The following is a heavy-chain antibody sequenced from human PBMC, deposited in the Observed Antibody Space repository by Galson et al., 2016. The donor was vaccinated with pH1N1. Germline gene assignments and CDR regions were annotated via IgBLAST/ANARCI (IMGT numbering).Heavy chain of an antibody. Sequence: SLRLSCADSGFTFSTYWMTWVRQIPGKGLQWLANIKQDGSEKHYVDSVKGRFTISRDNAKNSLYLQMNSLRAVDTAVYYCARERAGAFHLWGQGTMVIVSS. CDR3: ARERAGAFHL. J-gene: IGHJ3*01. CDR1: GFTFSTYW. CDR2: IKQDGSEK. V-gene: IGHV3-7*01.